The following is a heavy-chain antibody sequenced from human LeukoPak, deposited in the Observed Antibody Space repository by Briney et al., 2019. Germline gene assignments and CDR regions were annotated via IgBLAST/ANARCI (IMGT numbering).Heavy chain of an antibody. CDR3: AKVGGSSSWYLKYDN. J-gene: IGHJ4*02. V-gene: IGHV3-23*01. D-gene: IGHD6-13*01. CDR1: GFAFSSYA. CDR2: ISGSGGST. Sequence: GGSLRLSCAGSGFAFSSYAMSWVRQAPGKGLEWVSGISGSGGSTYYADSVKGRFTMSRDNSKNTLYLQMNSLRAEDTAVYYCAKVGGSSSWYLKYDNWGQGTLVTVSS.